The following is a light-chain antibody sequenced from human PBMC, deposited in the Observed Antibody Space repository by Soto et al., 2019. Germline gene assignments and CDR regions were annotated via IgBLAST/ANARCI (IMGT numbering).Light chain of an antibody. CDR2: DVT. Sequence: QSALTQPASVSGSLGQSITISCTGTSSDVGAHNYVSWYQQHPGKAPKLIIFDVTNRPSGVSNRFSGSKSGNTASLTISGLRAGDEADYHCCSYTSTTTSVLFGGGTKLTVL. V-gene: IGLV2-14*01. J-gene: IGLJ2*01. CDR3: CSYTSTTTSVL. CDR1: SSDVGAHNY.